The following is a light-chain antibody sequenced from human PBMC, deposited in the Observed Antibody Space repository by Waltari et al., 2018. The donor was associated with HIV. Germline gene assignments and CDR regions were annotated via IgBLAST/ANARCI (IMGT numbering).Light chain of an antibody. CDR1: KLGAKY. J-gene: IGLJ2*01. CDR3: QAWDTGTAS. Sequence: SYELTQPPSVSVSPGQTASITCAGDKLGAKYASWYQQKPGQSPLLVIYQDTKRPSGIPALFSGSNSGNTATLTISGTQAMYEADYYCQAWDTGTASFGGGTRLTVL. V-gene: IGLV3-1*01. CDR2: QDT.